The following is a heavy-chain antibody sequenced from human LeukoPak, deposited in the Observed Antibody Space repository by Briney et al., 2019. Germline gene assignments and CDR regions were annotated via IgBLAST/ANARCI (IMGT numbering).Heavy chain of an antibody. D-gene: IGHD3-10*01. CDR1: GFTFSSYE. CDR3: ARGYYYGSGRSH. V-gene: IGHV3-48*03. J-gene: IGHJ4*02. CDR2: ISSSGSTI. Sequence: GGSLRLSCAASGFTFSSYEMNWVRQAPGKGLEWVSCISSSGSTIYYADSVKGRFTISRDNAKNSLYLQMNSLRAEDTAVYYCARGYYYGSGRSHWGQGTLVTVSS.